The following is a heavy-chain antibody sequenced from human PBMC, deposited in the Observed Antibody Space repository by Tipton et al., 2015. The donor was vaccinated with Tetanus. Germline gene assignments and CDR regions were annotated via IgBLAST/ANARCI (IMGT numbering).Heavy chain of an antibody. V-gene: IGHV5-51*01. CDR3: ARHTSGSYHAPFDY. D-gene: IGHD1-26*01. Sequence: QSGAEVKKPGESLRISCKASGYEFISYWIAWVRQMPGKGLEWMGVIYPADSDIRNSPSFQGQVTMSVDKSTSTAYLQWRSLKASDSAMYYCARHTSGSYHAPFDYWGQGTLVTVSS. CDR2: IYPADSDI. J-gene: IGHJ4*02. CDR1: GYEFISYW.